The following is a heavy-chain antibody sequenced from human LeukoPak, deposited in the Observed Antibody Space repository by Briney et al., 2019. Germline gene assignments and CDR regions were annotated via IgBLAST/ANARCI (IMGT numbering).Heavy chain of an antibody. CDR1: GFTFSSHA. CDR3: ARCTKYTTGWCNWFDP. Sequence: GGSLRLSCAASGFTFSSHAMNWVRQTPGKGLELVSSIGGNGVSTSYADSVKGRFTISRDNSKDTLYLQMNSLSAEDTAVYYCARCTKYTTGWCNWFDPWGQGTLVTVSS. V-gene: IGHV3-23*01. CDR2: IGGNGVST. D-gene: IGHD6-19*01. J-gene: IGHJ5*02.